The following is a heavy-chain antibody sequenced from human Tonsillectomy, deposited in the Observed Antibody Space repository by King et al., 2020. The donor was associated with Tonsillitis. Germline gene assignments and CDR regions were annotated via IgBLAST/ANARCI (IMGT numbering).Heavy chain of an antibody. CDR2: ISYVGSAE. J-gene: IGHJ4*02. Sequence: VQLVESGGGVVQPGRSLRLSCAASGFPFSTYTMHWVRPAPGKGLEWVTMISYVGSAEFYADSVKGRITTSRDNSKNTLFLQMNSLRAEEPAVYYCARDPHSSGWSGVLGYFDYWGQGTVVTVSS. CDR3: ARDPHSSGWSGVLGYFDY. CDR1: GFPFSTYT. D-gene: IGHD6-19*01. V-gene: IGHV3-30*16.